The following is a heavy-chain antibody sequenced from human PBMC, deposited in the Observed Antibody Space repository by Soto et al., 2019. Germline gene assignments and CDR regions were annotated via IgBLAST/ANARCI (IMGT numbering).Heavy chain of an antibody. CDR2: ISNDGSNE. D-gene: IGHD6-13*01. J-gene: IGHJ6*02. V-gene: IGHV3-30*03. CDR1: GFTFSNYG. CDR3: ARYSSTTNYYYGMDV. Sequence: QVQLVESGGGVVQPGRSLRLSCAASGFTFSNYGMHWVRQAPGKGLEWLAVISNDGSNENYADSVKGRFTISRDNSKNMVYLQTNSLRAEDRAVYYCARYSSTTNYYYGMDVWGQGTTATVSS.